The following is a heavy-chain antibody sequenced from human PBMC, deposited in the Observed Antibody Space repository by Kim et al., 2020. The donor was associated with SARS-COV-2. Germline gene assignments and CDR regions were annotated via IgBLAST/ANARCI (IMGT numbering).Heavy chain of an antibody. D-gene: IGHD2-15*01. Sequence: GGSLRLSCATSGFTLSLYSMNWVRQAPGKGLEWVSHISDISTTTKYADSVKGRFTISRDNTKNSLYLQMNGLRAEDTAVYYCVRERYWDFNLWGQGTMFPVSS. CDR3: VRERYWDFNL. CDR1: GFTLSLYS. V-gene: IGHV3-48*04. CDR2: ISDISTTT. J-gene: IGHJ3*01.